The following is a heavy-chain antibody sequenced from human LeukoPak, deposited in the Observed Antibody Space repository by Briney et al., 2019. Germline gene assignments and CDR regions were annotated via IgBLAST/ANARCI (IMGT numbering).Heavy chain of an antibody. J-gene: IGHJ4*02. CDR3: ARLRDDIVACIDY. V-gene: IGHV4-59*08. Sequence: PSETLSLTCTVSGGSISSYYWSWIRQPPGKALEWFGYISYRGSTKYNPSLKSRVTISVDTSKNQFSLKLSSVTAADTAVYYCARLRDDIVACIDYWGQGTLVTVSS. CDR1: GGSISSYY. CDR2: ISYRGST. D-gene: IGHD5-12*01.